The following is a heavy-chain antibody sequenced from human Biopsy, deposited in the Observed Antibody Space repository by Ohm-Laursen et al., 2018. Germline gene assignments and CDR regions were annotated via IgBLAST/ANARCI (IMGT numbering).Heavy chain of an antibody. CDR1: GGPISNNNYY. CDR2: IFYRGST. CDR3: ARDYDTSGYYYVS. D-gene: IGHD3-22*01. V-gene: IGHV4-39*01. J-gene: IGHJ5*02. Sequence: SETLSLTCTVSGGPISNNNYYWGWIRQPPGKGLEWIGSIFYRGSTHYKPSLKSRVNISVDTSKNQFSLELNSVTAADTAVYYCARDYDTSGYYYVSWGQGTLVTVSS.